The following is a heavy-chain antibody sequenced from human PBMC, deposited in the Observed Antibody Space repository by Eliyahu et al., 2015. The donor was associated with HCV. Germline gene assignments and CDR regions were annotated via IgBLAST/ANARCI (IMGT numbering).Heavy chain of an antibody. D-gene: IGHD6-19*01. J-gene: IGHJ4*02. CDR3: AKERWSWYSSGSDIEY. CDR1: GFTFXSYG. CDR2: ISYDGSNK. Sequence: QVQLXESGGGVVQPGXSLXLSCVASGFTFXSYGMHWVRQAPGKGLEWVAVISYDGSNKYYADSVKGRFTISRDNSENTLYLHMNSLRAEDTAVYYCAKERWSWYSSGSDIEYWGQGTPVTVSS. V-gene: IGHV3-30*18.